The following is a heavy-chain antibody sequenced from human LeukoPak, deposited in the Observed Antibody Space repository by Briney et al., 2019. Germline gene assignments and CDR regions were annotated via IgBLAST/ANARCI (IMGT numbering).Heavy chain of an antibody. V-gene: IGHV3-7*03. CDR1: GFIFSGSW. Sequence: GGSVRLSCTASGFIFSGSWMAWIRQAPGKGLGWVAIIKKDGSEKYYVDSMKGRFTISRDNAKNSLFLQMNSLRAEDTAIYYCTTDTWYSAGHWGQGTLVTVSS. CDR3: TTDTWYSAGH. CDR2: IKKDGSEK. J-gene: IGHJ4*02. D-gene: IGHD2-15*01.